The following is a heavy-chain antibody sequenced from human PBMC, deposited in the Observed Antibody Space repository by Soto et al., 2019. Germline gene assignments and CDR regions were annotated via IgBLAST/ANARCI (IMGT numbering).Heavy chain of an antibody. Sequence: ASETLSLTCTFSGGSVSSGSYYWSWIRQPPGKGLEWIGYIYYSGSTNYNPSLKSRVTISVDTSKNQFSLKLSSVTAADTAVYYCAREGDYYGMDVWGQGTTVTVSS. D-gene: IGHD3-16*01. V-gene: IGHV4-61*01. CDR2: IYYSGST. CDR3: AREGDYYGMDV. CDR1: GGSVSSGSYY. J-gene: IGHJ6*02.